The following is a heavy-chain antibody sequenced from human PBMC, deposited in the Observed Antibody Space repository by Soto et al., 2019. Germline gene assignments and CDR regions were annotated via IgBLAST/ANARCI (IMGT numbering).Heavy chain of an antibody. D-gene: IGHD3-3*01. CDR3: ARGCTAHYHFWSDPRADWLAS. Sequence: QVQLLQSGAEVKRPGASVKVSCRASGYTFTNYDVSWVRQAAGQGLEWMGWLSPATGKTKTTYLPKFQDRFSMTWDTAVATAYLEVLDLTSDDTAFYYCARGCTAHYHFWSDPRADWLASWGQGTLVTVSS. V-gene: IGHV1-8*01. CDR2: LSPATGKTKT. J-gene: IGHJ5*01. CDR1: GYTFTNYD.